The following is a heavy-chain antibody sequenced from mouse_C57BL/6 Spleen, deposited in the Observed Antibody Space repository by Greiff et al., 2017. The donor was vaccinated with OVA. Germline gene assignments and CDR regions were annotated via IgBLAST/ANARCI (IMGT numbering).Heavy chain of an antibody. CDR2: IDPSDSYT. J-gene: IGHJ3*01. Sequence: VQLQQPGAELVMPGASVKLSCKASGYTFTSYWMHWVKQRPGQGLEWIGEIDPSDSYTNYNQKFKGKSTLTVDKSSSTAYMQLSSLTSEDSAVYYCARRDDYGNYEAWFAYWGQGTLVTVSA. CDR1: GYTFTSYW. V-gene: IGHV1-69*01. CDR3: ARRDDYGNYEAWFAY. D-gene: IGHD2-1*01.